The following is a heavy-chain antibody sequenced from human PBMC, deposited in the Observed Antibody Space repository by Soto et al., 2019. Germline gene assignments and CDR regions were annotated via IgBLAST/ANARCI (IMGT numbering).Heavy chain of an antibody. CDR2: ISGSGGSP. CDR3: TKARCVGDSCFVPDY. J-gene: IGHJ4*01. CDR1: GFTFSSHT. V-gene: IGHV3-23*01. Sequence: PGGSLRLSCAASGFTFSSHTMAWVRQAPGKGQEWVSSISGSGGSPNYADSVQGRFTISRDNTRNTLLLVMNSLRAEDTATYYFTKARCVGDSCFVPDYWGHGTPVTVSS. D-gene: IGHD2-21*01.